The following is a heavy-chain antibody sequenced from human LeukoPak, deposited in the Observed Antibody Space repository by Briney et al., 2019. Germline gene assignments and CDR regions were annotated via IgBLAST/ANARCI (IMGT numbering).Heavy chain of an antibody. Sequence: PSETLSLTCIVSGGSISSSNYHWGWIRQPPGKGLEWIGSIYYSGNTYYNPSLKSRVTISVDTSKNQFSLELSSVTAADTAVYYCARRRVVDGTPFDNWGQGTLVTVSS. V-gene: IGHV4-39*01. CDR2: IYYSGNT. D-gene: IGHD2-15*01. J-gene: IGHJ4*02. CDR3: ARRRVVDGTPFDN. CDR1: GGSISSSNYH.